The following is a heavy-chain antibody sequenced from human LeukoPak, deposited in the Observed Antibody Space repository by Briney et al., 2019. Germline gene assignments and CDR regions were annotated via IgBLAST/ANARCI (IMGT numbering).Heavy chain of an antibody. D-gene: IGHD2-8*01. V-gene: IGHV1-2*02. Sequence: GASVKVSCKASGYTFNTYGITWVRQAPGQGLEWMGWINPNSGGTNYAQKFQGRVTMTRDTSISTAYMELSRLRSDDTAVYYCATEPGYCTNGVCHDYWGQGTLVTVSS. CDR1: GYTFNTYG. CDR3: ATEPGYCTNGVCHDY. CDR2: INPNSGGT. J-gene: IGHJ4*02.